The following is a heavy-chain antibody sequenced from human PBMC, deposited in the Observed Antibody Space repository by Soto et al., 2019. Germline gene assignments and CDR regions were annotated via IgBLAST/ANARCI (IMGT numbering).Heavy chain of an antibody. V-gene: IGHV3-33*01. Sequence: PGGSLRLSCAASGFTFSSYGMHWVRQAPGKGLEWVAVIWYDGSNKYYADSVKGRFTISRDNSKNTLYLQMNSLRAEDTAVYYCARAGITMVRGDLGMDVWGQGTTVTVSS. CDR1: GFTFSSYG. J-gene: IGHJ6*02. D-gene: IGHD3-10*01. CDR2: IWYDGSNK. CDR3: ARAGITMVRGDLGMDV.